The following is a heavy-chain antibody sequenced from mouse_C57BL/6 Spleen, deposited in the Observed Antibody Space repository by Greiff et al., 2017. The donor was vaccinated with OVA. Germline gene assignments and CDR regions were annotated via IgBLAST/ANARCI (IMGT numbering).Heavy chain of an antibody. CDR3: ARNVGADWYFDV. V-gene: IGHV2-9-1*01. Sequence: VTLVDSGPGLVPPSQTLSITCPFSGFSLPSYSLTWVRQPPGTGLAWLGVIWTGGGPNYNSALKSRLSISKDNSKSKVFLKMNSLQTDDTARYYCARNVGADWYFDVWGTGTTVTVSS. J-gene: IGHJ1*03. CDR2: IWTGGGP. CDR1: GFSLPSYS. D-gene: IGHD4-1*01.